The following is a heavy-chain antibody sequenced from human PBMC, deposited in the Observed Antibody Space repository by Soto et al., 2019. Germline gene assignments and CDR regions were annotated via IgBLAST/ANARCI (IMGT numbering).Heavy chain of an antibody. D-gene: IGHD3-3*01. V-gene: IGHV3-48*01. CDR2: ISSSSSTI. CDR3: ARELPAIFGVVITLGGIGNFDY. CDR1: GFTFSSYS. Sequence: GGSLRLSCAASGFTFSSYSMNWVRQAPGKGLEWVSYISSSSSTIYYADSVKGRFTISRENAKNSLYLQMNSLRAEDTAVYYCARELPAIFGVVITLGGIGNFDYWGQGTLVTVSS. J-gene: IGHJ4*02.